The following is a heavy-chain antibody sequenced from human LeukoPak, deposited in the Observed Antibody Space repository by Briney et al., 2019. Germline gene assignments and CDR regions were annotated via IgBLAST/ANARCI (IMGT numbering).Heavy chain of an antibody. CDR3: ARAGQFISARPISFDY. D-gene: IGHD6-6*01. Sequence: SETLSLTCTASGGSISNYYWNWIRQPPGKGLEWIGSIYYSGSTNSNPSLKSRLTISVDTSKKQFSLKLSSVPAADTAVYYCARAGQFISARPISFDYWGQGTLVTVSS. CDR2: IYYSGST. CDR1: GGSISNYY. V-gene: IGHV4-59*01. J-gene: IGHJ4*02.